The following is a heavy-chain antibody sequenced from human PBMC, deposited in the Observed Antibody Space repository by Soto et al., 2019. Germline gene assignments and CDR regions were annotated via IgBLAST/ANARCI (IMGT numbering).Heavy chain of an antibody. J-gene: IGHJ4*02. D-gene: IGHD5-12*01. CDR1: GGSISSGGFY. Sequence: QVQLQESGPGLVKPSQTLSLTCTVSGGSISSGGFYWSWIRQHPGKGLEWIGYIYYSGSTYYNPSLKTRVTISLDTSKNQFSLQLSSVTAADTAVYYCARGGDGYPIDYWGQGTLVTVSS. CDR3: ARGGDGYPIDY. CDR2: IYYSGST. V-gene: IGHV4-31*03.